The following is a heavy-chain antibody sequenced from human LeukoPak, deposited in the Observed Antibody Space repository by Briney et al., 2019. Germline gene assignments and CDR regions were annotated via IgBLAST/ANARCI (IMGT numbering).Heavy chain of an antibody. CDR2: IYYSGST. CDR3: ARGDLRYFDWLLLFGLFNY. Sequence: SETLSLTCTVSGGSISTSNYYWGWIRQPPGKGLEWIGSIYYSGSTYYNPSLKSRVTISVDTSKNQFSLKLSSVTAADTAVYYCARGDLRYFDWLLLFGLFNYWGQGTLVTVSS. J-gene: IGHJ4*02. V-gene: IGHV4-39*07. D-gene: IGHD3-9*01. CDR1: GGSISTSNYY.